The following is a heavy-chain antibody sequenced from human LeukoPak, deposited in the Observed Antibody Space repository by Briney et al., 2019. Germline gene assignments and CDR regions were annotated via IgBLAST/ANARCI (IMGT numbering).Heavy chain of an antibody. V-gene: IGHV3-30*07. CDR2: ISYDGSNK. Sequence: PGRSLRLSCAASGITFSSYAMPLVRQAPGQGLEWVAVISYDGSNKYYADSVRGRFTISRDNAENSLYLQMNSLRAEDTAVYYCARGPGSGHYFDYWGQGTLVTVSS. J-gene: IGHJ4*02. CDR1: GITFSSYA. D-gene: IGHD2-15*01. CDR3: ARGPGSGHYFDY.